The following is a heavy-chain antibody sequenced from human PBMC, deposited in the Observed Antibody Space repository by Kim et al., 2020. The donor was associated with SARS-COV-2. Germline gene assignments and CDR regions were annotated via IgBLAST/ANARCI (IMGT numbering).Heavy chain of an antibody. J-gene: IGHJ4*02. CDR3: ARERAEVTRGSRGIGAY. V-gene: IGHV1-2*02. D-gene: IGHD2-15*01. CDR2: INPNSGGT. Sequence: ASVKVSCKASGYTFTGYYMHWVRQAPGQGLEWMGWINPNSGGTNYAQKFQGRVTMTRDTSISTAYMELSRLRSDDTAVYYCARERAEVTRGSRGIGAYWGQGTLVTVSS. CDR1: GYTFTGYY.